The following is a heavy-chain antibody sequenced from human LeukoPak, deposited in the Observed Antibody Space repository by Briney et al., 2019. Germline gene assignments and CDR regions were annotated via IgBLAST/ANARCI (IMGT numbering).Heavy chain of an antibody. V-gene: IGHV3-48*01. CDR1: GFTFSSYS. CDR2: ISSSSSTI. D-gene: IGHD1-26*01. CDR3: ARDKEWELLYS. Sequence: HPGGYLRLSCAASGFTFSSYSMNWVRQAPGKGLEWVSYISSSSSTIYYADSVKGRFTISRDNAKNSLYLQMNSLRAEDTAVYYCARDKEWELLYSWGQETLVTVSS. J-gene: IGHJ5*02.